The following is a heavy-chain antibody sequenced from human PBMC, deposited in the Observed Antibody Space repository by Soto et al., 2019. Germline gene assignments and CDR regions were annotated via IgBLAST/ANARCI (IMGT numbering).Heavy chain of an antibody. J-gene: IGHJ3*02. V-gene: IGHV3-66*01. CDR1: GFTVSSNY. CDR3: ARDRVDGDYVSYAFDI. CDR2: IYSGGST. D-gene: IGHD4-17*01. Sequence: EVQLVESGGGLVQPGGSLRLSCAASGFTVSSNYMSWVRQAPGKGLEWVSVIYSGGSTYYADSVKGRFTISRDNSKNTLYLQMNSLRAEDTAVYYCARDRVDGDYVSYAFDIWGQGTMVTVSS.